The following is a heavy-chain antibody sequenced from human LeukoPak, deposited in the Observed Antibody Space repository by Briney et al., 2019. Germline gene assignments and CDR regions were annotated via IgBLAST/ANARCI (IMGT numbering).Heavy chain of an antibody. J-gene: IGHJ4*02. CDR2: IHSDGSST. Sequence: GGSLRLSCVASGFTFSTYWMHWVRQAPGKGLVWVARIHSDGSSTTYADSVKGRFTISRDNAKNTLYLQMNGLRAEDTAVYYCARDIYSKSGDDYWGQGTLVTVSS. V-gene: IGHV3-74*01. CDR3: ARDIYSKSGDDY. CDR1: GFTFSTYW. D-gene: IGHD6-13*01.